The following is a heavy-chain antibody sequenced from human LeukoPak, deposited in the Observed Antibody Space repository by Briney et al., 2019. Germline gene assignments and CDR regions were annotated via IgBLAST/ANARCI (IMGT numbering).Heavy chain of an antibody. CDR2: ISYTGTYI. CDR3: ARIYYDSSGYYFGAQDYFDY. D-gene: IGHD3-22*01. V-gene: IGHV3-21*01. Sequence: GGSLRLSCAASAFSLNAYNMNWVRQAPGKGLEWVSSISYTGTYIYYADSVKGRFTISRDNAKNSLYLQMNSLRAEDTAVYYCARIYYDSSGYYFGAQDYFDYWGQGTLVTVSS. CDR1: AFSLNAYN. J-gene: IGHJ4*02.